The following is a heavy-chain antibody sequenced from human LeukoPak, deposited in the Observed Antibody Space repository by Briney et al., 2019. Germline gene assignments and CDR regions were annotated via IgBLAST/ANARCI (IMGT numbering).Heavy chain of an antibody. D-gene: IGHD6-19*01. V-gene: IGHV3-21*01. CDR1: GFTFSSYA. CDR2: ISSSSSYI. J-gene: IGHJ4*02. Sequence: PGGSLRLSCAASGFTFSSYAMSWVRQAPGKGLEWVSAISSSSSYIYYANSLKGRFTISRDNAKNSLYLQMNSLRAEDTAVYYCARDQGSGWFKPFDYWGQGTLVTVSS. CDR3: ARDQGSGWFKPFDY.